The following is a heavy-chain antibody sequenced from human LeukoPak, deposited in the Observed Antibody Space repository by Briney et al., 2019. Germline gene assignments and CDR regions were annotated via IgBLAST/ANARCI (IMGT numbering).Heavy chain of an antibody. CDR1: GFAFGAYS. V-gene: IGHV3-49*04. D-gene: IGHD3-16*01. J-gene: IGHJ6*03. CDR3: RRSFYHYYYMDV. CDR2: IRIKAYGGTT. Sequence: GGSLRLSCTASGFAFGAYSMSWVRQAPGKGLEWVALIRIKAYGGTTEYAASVKDRFSISRDDSKSIAYLQMNSLKTEDTALYHSRRSFYHYYYMDVWGNGTTVTVS.